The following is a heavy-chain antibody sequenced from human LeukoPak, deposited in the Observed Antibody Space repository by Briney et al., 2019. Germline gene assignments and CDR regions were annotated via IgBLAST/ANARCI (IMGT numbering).Heavy chain of an antibody. CDR1: GFTVSSNY. CDR3: ASGSYYDSSGYSQPRSWFDP. Sequence: GGSLRLSCVASGFTVSSNYMSWVRQAPGKGLEWVSVIYSGGSTYYADSVKGRFTISRDNSKNTLYLQMNSLRAEDTAVYYCASGSYYDSSGYSQPRSWFDPWGQGTLVTVSS. D-gene: IGHD3-22*01. V-gene: IGHV3-53*01. CDR2: IYSGGST. J-gene: IGHJ5*02.